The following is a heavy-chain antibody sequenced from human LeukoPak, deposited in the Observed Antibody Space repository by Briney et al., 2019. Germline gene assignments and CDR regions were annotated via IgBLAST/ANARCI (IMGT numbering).Heavy chain of an antibody. V-gene: IGHV5-51*01. Sequence: GESLKISCKGSGYSFTSYWIGWVRQMPGKGLEWMGIIYPGDSDTRYSPSFQGQVTISADKSISTAYLQWSSLKASDTAMYYCARLKVDLVCGNYEAGYFDYWGQGTLVTVSS. CDR1: GYSFTSYW. CDR3: ARLKVDLVCGNYEAGYFDY. J-gene: IGHJ4*02. CDR2: IYPGDSDT. D-gene: IGHD4-23*01.